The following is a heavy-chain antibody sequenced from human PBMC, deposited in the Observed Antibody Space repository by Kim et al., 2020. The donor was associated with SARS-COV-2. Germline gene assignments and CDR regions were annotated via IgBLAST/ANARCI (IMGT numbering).Heavy chain of an antibody. CDR2: ISYDGSNK. J-gene: IGHJ6*02. CDR1: GFTFSSYG. CDR3: AKDGLLGSSGYYDDYGMDV. Sequence: GGSLRLSCAASGFTFSSYGMHWVRQAPGKGLEWVAVISYDGSNKYYADSVKGRFTISRDNSKNTLYLQMNSLRAEDTAVYYCAKDGLLGSSGYYDDYGMDVWGQGTTVTVSS. V-gene: IGHV3-30*18. D-gene: IGHD3-22*01.